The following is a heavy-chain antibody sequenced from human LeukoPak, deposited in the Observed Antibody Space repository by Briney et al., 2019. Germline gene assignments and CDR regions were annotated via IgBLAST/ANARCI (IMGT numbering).Heavy chain of an antibody. J-gene: IGHJ4*02. Sequence: QPGGSLRLSCAASGFTFSSYAMHWVRQAPGKGLEWVAVMSYDGSHKYYADSVKGRFTISRDNSKNTLYLQMNSLRGEDTAVYYCARKFITIFGVVMDFDYWGQGTLVTVSS. V-gene: IGHV3-30*04. CDR1: GFTFSSYA. CDR3: ARKFITIFGVVMDFDY. D-gene: IGHD3-3*01. CDR2: MSYDGSHK.